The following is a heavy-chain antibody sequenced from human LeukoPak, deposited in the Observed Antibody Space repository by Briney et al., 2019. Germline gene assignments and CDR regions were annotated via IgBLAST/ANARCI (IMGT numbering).Heavy chain of an antibody. J-gene: IGHJ5*02. D-gene: IGHD2-2*01. V-gene: IGHV3-9*03. CDR3: AKAHCSSTSCSNWFDP. CDR2: ISWNSGSI. Sequence: GRSLRLSCAASGFTFDDYAMHWVRQAPGKGLEGVSGISWNSGSIGYADSVKGRFTISRDNAKNSLYLQMNSLRAEDMALYYCAKAHCSSTSCSNWFDPWGQGTLVTVSS. CDR1: GFTFDDYA.